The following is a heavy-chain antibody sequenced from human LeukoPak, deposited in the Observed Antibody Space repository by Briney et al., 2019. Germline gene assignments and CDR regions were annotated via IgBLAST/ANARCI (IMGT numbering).Heavy chain of an antibody. D-gene: IGHD3-10*01. CDR2: IKPNSGGT. Sequence: GASVKVSCKSSGYIFADYYIHWVRQAPGQGLEWLGWIKPNSGGTRSAQKFQGRGTMTRDTSISTAYMELSSLRYDDTAVYFCATNILVRDIINWFDPWGQGTLVTVSS. V-gene: IGHV1-2*02. CDR3: ATNILVRDIINWFDP. CDR1: GYIFADYY. J-gene: IGHJ5*02.